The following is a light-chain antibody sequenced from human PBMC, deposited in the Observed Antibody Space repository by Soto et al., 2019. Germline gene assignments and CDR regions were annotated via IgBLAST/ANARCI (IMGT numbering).Light chain of an antibody. CDR3: QQYSDWPPEPT. CDR2: AAS. CDR1: QSIRGN. J-gene: IGKJ4*01. Sequence: EMVMTQSPATLSVSPGERATLSCRASQSIRGNLAWYQQKPGRAPRLVIYAASIRATGIPARFSGGGSGTEFTLTITSLQSEDFALYFCQQYSDWPPEPTFGGGTKVEMK. V-gene: IGKV3D-15*01.